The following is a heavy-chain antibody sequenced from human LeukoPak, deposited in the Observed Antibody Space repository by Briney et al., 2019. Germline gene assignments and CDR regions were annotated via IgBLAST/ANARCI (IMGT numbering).Heavy chain of an antibody. V-gene: IGHV3-15*01. CDR2: VKSKSDGGTT. Sequence: GGSLRLSCAASGFTFSNAWMSWVRQAPGKGLEWVGRVKSKSDGGTTDYPAPVEGRFTISRDDSKNTLYLQMNSLRAEDTAVYYCAKDWFREFSSWSRFDYWGQGTLVTVSS. CDR1: GFTFSNAW. D-gene: IGHD6-13*01. CDR3: AKDWFREFSSWSRFDY. J-gene: IGHJ4*02.